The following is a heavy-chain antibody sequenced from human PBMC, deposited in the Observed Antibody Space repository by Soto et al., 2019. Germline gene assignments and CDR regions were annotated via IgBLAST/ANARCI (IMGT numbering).Heavy chain of an antibody. J-gene: IGHJ4*02. CDR2: IIPIFGTA. CDR1: GGTFSSYA. D-gene: IGHD3-10*01. CDR3: ASAGERWLQCGGDY. V-gene: IGHV1-69*01. Sequence: QVQLVQSGAEVKKPGSSVKVSCKASGGTFSSYAISWVRQAPGQGLEWMGGIIPIFGTANYAQKFQGRVTITADESTSTDYMELSSLRSEDTAVYYCASAGERWLQCGGDYWGQGTLVTVSS.